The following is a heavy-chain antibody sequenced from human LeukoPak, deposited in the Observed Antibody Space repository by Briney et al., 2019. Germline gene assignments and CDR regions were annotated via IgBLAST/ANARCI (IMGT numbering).Heavy chain of an antibody. Sequence: GASVKVSCKASGYTFTGYYMYWVRQAPGQGLEWMGRINPNSGGTNYAQKFQGRVTMTRDTSISTAYMELSRLKSDDTAVYYCARDRYYYDSSGYYSFQKFDYWGQGTLVTVSS. J-gene: IGHJ4*02. D-gene: IGHD3-22*01. CDR2: INPNSGGT. CDR3: ARDRYYYDSSGYYSFQKFDY. CDR1: GYTFTGYY. V-gene: IGHV1-2*06.